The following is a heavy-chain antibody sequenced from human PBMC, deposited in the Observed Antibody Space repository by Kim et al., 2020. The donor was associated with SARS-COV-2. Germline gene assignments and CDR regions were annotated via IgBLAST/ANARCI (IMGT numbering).Heavy chain of an antibody. J-gene: IGHJ6*02. V-gene: IGHV4-39*01. Sequence: LKSRVTISVDTSKNQFPLKLSSVTAADTAVYYCARLIPPEPYYYYYGMDVWGQGTTVTVSS. CDR3: ARLIPPEPYYYYYGMDV. D-gene: IGHD1-26*01.